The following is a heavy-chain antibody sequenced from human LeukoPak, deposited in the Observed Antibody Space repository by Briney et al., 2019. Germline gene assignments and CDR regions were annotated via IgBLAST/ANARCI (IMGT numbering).Heavy chain of an antibody. J-gene: IGHJ6*03. Sequence: SVKVSCKASGGTFSSYTISWVRQAPGQGLEWMGRIIPILGIANYAQKFQGRVTITADKSTSTAYMELSSLRSEDTAVYYCARDRGYCSGGSCYSSGNYYYYMDVWGQGTLVTVSS. D-gene: IGHD2-15*01. CDR2: IIPILGIA. CDR3: ARDRGYCSGGSCYSSGNYYYYMDV. CDR1: GGTFSSYT. V-gene: IGHV1-69*04.